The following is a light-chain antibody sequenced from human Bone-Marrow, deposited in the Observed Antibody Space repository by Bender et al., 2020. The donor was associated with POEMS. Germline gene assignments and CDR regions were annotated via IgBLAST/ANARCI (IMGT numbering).Light chain of an antibody. CDR3: CSYAGSYSWV. CDR2: SDN. J-gene: IGLJ3*02. CDR1: NSNIGTNA. V-gene: IGLV1-44*01. Sequence: QSVLTQPPSASGTPGQRVTISCSGSNSNIGTNAVNWYQQFPGTAPTLLIYSDNQRPSGVPDRFFAIESGTSASLAISGLQSGDEADYYCCSYAGSYSWVFGGGTELTVL.